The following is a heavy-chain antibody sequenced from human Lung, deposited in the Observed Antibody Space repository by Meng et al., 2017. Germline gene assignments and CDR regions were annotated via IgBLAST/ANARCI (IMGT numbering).Heavy chain of an antibody. V-gene: IGHV4-34*01. CDR1: GGSFSGYY. CDR2: INHSGST. D-gene: IGHD1/OR15-1a*01. J-gene: IGHJ2*01. CDR3: ARPKQANWYFDL. Sequence: QLQPVGARLLKPSETLALTCAVYGGSFSGYYWGWIRQPPGKGLEWIGEINHSGSTNYNPSLKSRVTISVDTSKNQFSLKLSSVTAADTAVYYCARPKQANWYFDLWGRGTLVTVSS.